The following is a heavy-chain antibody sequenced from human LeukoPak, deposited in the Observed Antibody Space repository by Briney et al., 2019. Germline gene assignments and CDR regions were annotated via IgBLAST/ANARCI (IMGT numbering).Heavy chain of an antibody. J-gene: IGHJ3*02. CDR2: IWYDGSNK. CDR3: ARAGCSGGSCYSLYAFDI. Sequence: PGTSLRLSCATSGFTFRSHAMHWVRQSPGKGLEWVAQIWYDGSNKYYADSVKGRFSVSRDNSKNTLYLQMNSLRAEDTAVYYCARAGCSGGSCYSLYAFDIWGQGTMVTVSS. V-gene: IGHV3-33*01. CDR1: GFTFRSHA. D-gene: IGHD2-15*01.